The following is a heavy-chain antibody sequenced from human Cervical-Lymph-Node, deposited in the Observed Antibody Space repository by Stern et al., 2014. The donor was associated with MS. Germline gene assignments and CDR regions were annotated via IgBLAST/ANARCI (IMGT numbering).Heavy chain of an antibody. CDR2: TFYGGST. V-gene: IGHV4-39*01. CDR1: SGSISSSGYY. J-gene: IGHJ4*02. Sequence: QVQLQESGPGLLKPSETLSLTCTVSSGSISSSGYYWGWIRQPPGKGLEWIGSTFYGGSTHYRPSLKTRITIPVDTSKTQFSVKLSSVTAADTAVYFCARQARFWSGPLDHWGLGTLVTVSS. CDR3: ARQARFWSGPLDH. D-gene: IGHD3-3*01.